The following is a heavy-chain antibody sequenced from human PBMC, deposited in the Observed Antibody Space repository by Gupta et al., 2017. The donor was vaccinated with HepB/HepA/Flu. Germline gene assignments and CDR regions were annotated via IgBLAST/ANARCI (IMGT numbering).Heavy chain of an antibody. Sequence: QVQLVESGGGVVQPGRSLRLSCAASGFTFSSYGMHWVRQAPGKGLEWVAVISYDGSNKYYADSVKGRFTISRDNSKNTLYLQMNSLRAEDTAVYYCAKDLHVWGSYRYDAFDIWGQGTMVTVSS. CDR1: GFTFSSYG. V-gene: IGHV3-30*18. CDR3: AKDLHVWGSYRYDAFDI. D-gene: IGHD3-16*02. CDR2: ISYDGSNK. J-gene: IGHJ3*02.